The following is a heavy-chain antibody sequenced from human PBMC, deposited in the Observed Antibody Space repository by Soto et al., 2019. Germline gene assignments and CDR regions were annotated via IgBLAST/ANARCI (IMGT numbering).Heavy chain of an antibody. CDR3: ARGLHTTDPKYYFYSGMDV. Sequence: PSETLSLTCAVFGGSFSGYYWNWIRQPPGXXXEWIGEINHSGSTNYKSSLKSRVTXXXXXXXXXFSLKLSSVTAADTAVYYCARGLHTTDPKYYFYSGMDVWGLGTTVTVSS. V-gene: IGHV4-34*01. CDR2: INHSGST. J-gene: IGHJ6*02. D-gene: IGHD2-2*01. CDR1: GGSFSGYY.